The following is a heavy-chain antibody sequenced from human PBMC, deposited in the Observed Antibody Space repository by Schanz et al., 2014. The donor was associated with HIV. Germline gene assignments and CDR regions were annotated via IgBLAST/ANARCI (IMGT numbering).Heavy chain of an antibody. CDR1: GHTSTNYG. J-gene: IGHJ5*02. CDR2: ISPYNGYT. CDR3: AANNYYGSGSHSA. Sequence: QVQLVQSGAEVKKPGASVKVSCKASGHTSTNYGITWVRQAPGQGLEWMGWISPYNGYTDYAQKFQGRLTMTRDTSTSTAYMELSSLRSEDTAMYYCAANNYYGSGSHSAWGQGTLVTVST. D-gene: IGHD3-10*01. V-gene: IGHV1-18*01.